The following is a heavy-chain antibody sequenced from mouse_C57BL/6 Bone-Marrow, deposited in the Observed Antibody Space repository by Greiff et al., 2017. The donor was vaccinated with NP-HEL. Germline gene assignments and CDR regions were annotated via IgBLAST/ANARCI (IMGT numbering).Heavy chain of an antibody. V-gene: IGHV5-6*01. Sequence: EVKLMESGGDLVKPGGSLKLSCAAPGFTFSSYGMSWVRQTPDKRLEWVATISSGGSYTYYPDSVKGRFTISRDNAKNTLYLQMSSLKSEDTAMYYCAREEVYYDSSYAMDYWGQGTSVTVSS. CDR3: AREEVYYDSSYAMDY. J-gene: IGHJ4*01. CDR2: ISSGGSYT. CDR1: GFTFSSYG. D-gene: IGHD2-4*01.